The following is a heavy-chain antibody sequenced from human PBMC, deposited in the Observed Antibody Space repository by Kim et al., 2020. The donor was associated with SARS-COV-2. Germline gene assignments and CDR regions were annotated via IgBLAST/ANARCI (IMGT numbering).Heavy chain of an antibody. CDR3: ARDGDYDITAFDY. Sequence: ASVKVSCKTSGYTFINYYVHWMRQAPGQGLEWLGVINPGVGGTSYAQKFQGRITMTSDTSTTTVYMDLSSLVSEDTALYYCARDGDYDITAFDYWGQGTPVTVSS. J-gene: IGHJ4*02. V-gene: IGHV1-46*01. D-gene: IGHD3-22*01. CDR2: INPGVGGT. CDR1: GYTFINYY.